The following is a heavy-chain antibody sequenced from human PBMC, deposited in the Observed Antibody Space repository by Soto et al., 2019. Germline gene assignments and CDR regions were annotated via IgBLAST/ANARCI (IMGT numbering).Heavy chain of an antibody. V-gene: IGHV3-23*01. CDR2: ISGRGDTT. CDR3: AKTPRWLVPPDV. J-gene: IGHJ6*02. Sequence: EVQLLESGGGLVQPGGSLRLSCAASGFTFSNHAMNWVRQPPGKGLEWVSVISGRGDTTYYAVSVKGRFTISRDNSNNTVYLQMNSLRAEDTAVYYCAKTPRWLVPPDVWGQGTTVTVSS. D-gene: IGHD6-19*01. CDR1: GFTFSNHA.